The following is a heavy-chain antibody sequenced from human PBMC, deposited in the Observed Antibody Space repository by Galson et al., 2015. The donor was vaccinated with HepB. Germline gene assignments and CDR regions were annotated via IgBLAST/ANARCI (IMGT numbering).Heavy chain of an antibody. Sequence: SPRLPSAASGFTSISNAIPCVRQPPGKRREWVAVIWYDGSNNYYADSVKGRFTISRDNSKNTLYLQMNSLRAEDTAVYYCARDLYSSSWSGGFDYWGQGTLVTVSS. J-gene: IGHJ4*02. CDR2: IWYDGSNN. CDR1: GFTSISNA. V-gene: IGHV3-33*08. D-gene: IGHD6-13*01. CDR3: ARDLYSSSWSGGFDY.